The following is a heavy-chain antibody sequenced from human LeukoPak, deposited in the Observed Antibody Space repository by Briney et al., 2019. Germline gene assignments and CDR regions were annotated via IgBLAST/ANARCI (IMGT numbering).Heavy chain of an antibody. D-gene: IGHD2-2*01. Sequence: GGSLRLSCAASGFTFDDYGMSWVRQAPGKGLEWVSGINWNGGSTGYADSAKGRFTISRDNAKNSLYLQMNSLRAEDTALYYCARGGPGIVIDYWGQGTLVTVSS. V-gene: IGHV3-20*04. CDR2: INWNGGST. CDR3: ARGGPGIVIDY. J-gene: IGHJ4*02. CDR1: GFTFDDYG.